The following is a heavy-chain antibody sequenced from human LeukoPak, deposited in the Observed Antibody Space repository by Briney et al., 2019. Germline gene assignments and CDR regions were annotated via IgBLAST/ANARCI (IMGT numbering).Heavy chain of an antibody. CDR1: GGSFSGYY. J-gene: IGHJ4*02. CDR3: ASRGSSGYYYARRYYFDY. Sequence: SETLSLTCAVYGGSFSGYYRSWIRQPPGKGLEWIGEINHSGSTNYNPSLKSRVTISVDTSKNQFSLKLSSVTAADTAVYYCASRGSSGYYYARRYYFDYWGQGTLVTVSS. D-gene: IGHD3-22*01. V-gene: IGHV4-34*01. CDR2: INHSGST.